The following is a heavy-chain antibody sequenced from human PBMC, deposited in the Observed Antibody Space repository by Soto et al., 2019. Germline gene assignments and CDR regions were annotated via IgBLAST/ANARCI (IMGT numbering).Heavy chain of an antibody. CDR1: GYTFTGYN. CDR2: INPNSGGT. D-gene: IGHD2-15*01. Sequence: ASVKVSCKASGYTFTGYNMHWVRQAPGQGLEWMGWINPNSGGTNYAQKFQGRVTMTRDTSISTAYMELRRLRSDDTAVYYCASSPIFCSGGSCYSLDYWGQGTLVTVS. J-gene: IGHJ4*02. CDR3: ASSPIFCSGGSCYSLDY. V-gene: IGHV1-2*02.